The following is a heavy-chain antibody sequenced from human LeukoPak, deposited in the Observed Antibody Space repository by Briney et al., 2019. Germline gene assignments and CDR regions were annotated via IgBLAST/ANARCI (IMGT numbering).Heavy chain of an antibody. Sequence: ASVKVSCKASGYTFTSYGISWVRQAPGQGLEWMGWISAYNGNTNYAQKLQGRVTMTRNTSISTAYMELSSLRSEDTAVYYCARIYYGSGSYHLDYWGQGTLVTVSS. CDR3: ARIYYGSGSYHLDY. D-gene: IGHD3-10*01. V-gene: IGHV1-18*01. J-gene: IGHJ4*02. CDR1: GYTFTSYG. CDR2: ISAYNGNT.